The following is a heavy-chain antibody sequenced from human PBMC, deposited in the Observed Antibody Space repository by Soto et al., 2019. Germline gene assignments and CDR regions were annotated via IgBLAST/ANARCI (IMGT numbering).Heavy chain of an antibody. CDR2: IYYSGST. Sequence: SETLSLTCTVSGGSISSYYWSWIRQPPGKGLEWIGYIYYSGSTNYNPSLKSRVTISVDTSKNQFSLKLSSVTAADTAVYYCAREGAAGTGYFNYWGQGTLVTVSS. V-gene: IGHV4-59*01. CDR3: AREGAAGTGYFNY. D-gene: IGHD6-13*01. CDR1: GGSISSYY. J-gene: IGHJ4*02.